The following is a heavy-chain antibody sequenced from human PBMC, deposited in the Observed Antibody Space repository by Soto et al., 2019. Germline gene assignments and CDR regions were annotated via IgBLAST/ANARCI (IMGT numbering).Heavy chain of an antibody. CDR1: GDSISSGGYY. J-gene: IGHJ4*02. Sequence: QVQLQESGPGLVKPSQTLSLTCTVSGDSISSGGYYWRWIRQHPWKGLEWIGCIYYSGTTYYNPSLESRVRISADTSENQFSLKVKSVTVADTAVYYCASTYYTGDSGPYDYCGQGTLVTVSS. CDR3: ASTYYTGDSGPYDY. V-gene: IGHV4-31*03. CDR2: IYYSGTT. D-gene: IGHD1-26*01.